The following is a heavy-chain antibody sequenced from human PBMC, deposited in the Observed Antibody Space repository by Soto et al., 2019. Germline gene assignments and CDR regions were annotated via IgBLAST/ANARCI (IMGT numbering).Heavy chain of an antibody. D-gene: IGHD4-17*01. Sequence: QVQLQESGPGLVKPSETLSLTCTVSGGSISSYYWSWIRQPPGKGLEWIGYIYYSGSTNYNPSLKSRVTISVDTSKNQFSLKLSSVTAADTAVYYCAGSSGYGDYWFDPWGQGTLVTVSS. J-gene: IGHJ5*02. CDR2: IYYSGST. CDR3: AGSSGYGDYWFDP. V-gene: IGHV4-59*01. CDR1: GGSISSYY.